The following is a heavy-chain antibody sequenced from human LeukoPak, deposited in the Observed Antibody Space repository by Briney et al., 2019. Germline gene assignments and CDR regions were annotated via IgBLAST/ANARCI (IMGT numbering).Heavy chain of an antibody. CDR1: GFIFTNYF. CDR3: APRPYYYDSSGYWGY. CDR2: ISGSGGST. Sequence: GGSLRLSCAASGFIFTNYFMSWVRQAPGKGLEWVSAISGSGGSTYYADSVKGRFTISRDNSKNTLYLQMNSLRAEDTAVYYCAPRPYYYDSSGYWGYWGQGTLVTVSS. D-gene: IGHD3-22*01. J-gene: IGHJ4*02. V-gene: IGHV3-23*01.